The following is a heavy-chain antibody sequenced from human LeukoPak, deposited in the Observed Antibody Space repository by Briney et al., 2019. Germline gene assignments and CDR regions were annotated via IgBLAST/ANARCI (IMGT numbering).Heavy chain of an antibody. J-gene: IGHJ6*02. Sequence: GGSLRLSCAASGFTFSSYGMHWVRQAPGKGLEWVAVISYDGSSKYYADSVKGRFTISRDNSKNTLYLQMNSLRAEDTAVYYCPSDSLGDCSGGSCYSEGYYYYGMDVWGQGTTVTVSS. CDR3: PSDSLGDCSGGSCYSEGYYYYGMDV. V-gene: IGHV3-30*03. CDR2: ISYDGSSK. D-gene: IGHD2-15*01. CDR1: GFTFSSYG.